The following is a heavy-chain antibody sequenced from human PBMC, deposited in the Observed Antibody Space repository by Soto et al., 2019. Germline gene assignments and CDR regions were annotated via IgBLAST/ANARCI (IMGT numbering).Heavy chain of an antibody. CDR3: ARGDSSSSPYYYYYYGMDV. Sequence: SQTLSLTCAISGDSVSSNSAAWNWIRQSPSRGLEWLGRTYYRSKWYNDYAVSVKSRITINPDTSKNQSPLQLNSVTPEDTAVYYCARGDSSSSPYYYYYYGMDVWGQGTTVTVSS. CDR2: TYYRSKWYN. J-gene: IGHJ6*02. V-gene: IGHV6-1*01. D-gene: IGHD6-6*01. CDR1: GDSVSSNSAA.